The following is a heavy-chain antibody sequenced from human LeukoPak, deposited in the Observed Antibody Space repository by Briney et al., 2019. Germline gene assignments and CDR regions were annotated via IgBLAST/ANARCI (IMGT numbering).Heavy chain of an antibody. V-gene: IGHV1-2*02. CDR1: GYTFTGYY. CDR3: AREIWFGELFGAFDI. J-gene: IGHJ3*02. D-gene: IGHD3-10*01. CDR2: INPNSGGT. Sequence: GASVKVSCKASGYTFTGYYMHWVRQAPGQGLEWMGWINPNSGGTNYAQKFQGRVTMTRDTSISTAYMELSRLRSDDTAVYYCAREIWFGELFGAFDIWGQGTMVTVSS.